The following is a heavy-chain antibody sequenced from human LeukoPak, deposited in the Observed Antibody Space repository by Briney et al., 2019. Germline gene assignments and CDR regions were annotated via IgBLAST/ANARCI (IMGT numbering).Heavy chain of an antibody. Sequence: ASVKVSCKASGYTFTSYGISWVRQAPGQGLEWMGWISAYNGNTNYAQKLQGRVTMTTDTSTSTAYMELRSLRSDDTAVYYCARVQTNTMVRGVSWFDPWGQGTLVTVSS. D-gene: IGHD3-10*01. V-gene: IGHV1-18*01. CDR2: ISAYNGNT. J-gene: IGHJ5*02. CDR3: ARVQTNTMVRGVSWFDP. CDR1: GYTFTSYG.